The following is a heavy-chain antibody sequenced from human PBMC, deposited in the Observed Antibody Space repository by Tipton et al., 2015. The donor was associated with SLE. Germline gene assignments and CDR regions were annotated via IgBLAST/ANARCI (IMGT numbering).Heavy chain of an antibody. V-gene: IGHV4-59*01. CDR2: IYYSGST. D-gene: IGHD1-26*01. CDR3: ARVGGGFDP. CDR1: GGSISSYY. Sequence: TLSLTCTVSGGSISSYYWSWIRQPPGKGLEWIGYIYYSGSTNYNPSLKSRVTISVDTSKNQFSLKLSSVTAADTAVYYCARVGGGFDPWGQGTLVTVSS. J-gene: IGHJ5*02.